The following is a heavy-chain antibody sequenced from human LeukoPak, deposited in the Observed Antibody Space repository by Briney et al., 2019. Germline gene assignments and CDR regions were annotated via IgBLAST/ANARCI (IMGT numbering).Heavy chain of an antibody. Sequence: GGSLRLSCAASGLIFGDYTMNWVRQAPGKGLEWVALISRNGVATKYADSVRGRFTISRDNSKNSVYLQMNSLRTEDSALYYCAKGSTIPPYYNSGSYYETKAQFDCRGQGTLVTVSS. D-gene: IGHD3-10*01. V-gene: IGHV3-43*01. CDR1: GLIFGDYT. J-gene: IGHJ4*02. CDR2: ISRNGVAT. CDR3: AKGSTIPPYYNSGSYYETKAQFDC.